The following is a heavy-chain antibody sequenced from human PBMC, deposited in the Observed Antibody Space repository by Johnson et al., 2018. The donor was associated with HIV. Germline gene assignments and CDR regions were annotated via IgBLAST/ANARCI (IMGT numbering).Heavy chain of an antibody. V-gene: IGHV3-30*18. CDR2: ISYDGSNK. CDR1: GFTFSYYG. CDR3: AKDLVDTAMDDAFDI. Sequence: VQLVESGGGVVQPGRSLRLSCAASGFTFSYYGIHWVRQAPGKGLEWVAVISYDGSNKYYADSVKGRFTISRDNSKNTLYLQMNSLRAEDTAVYYCAKDLVDTAMDDAFDIWGQGTMVTVSS. D-gene: IGHD5-18*01. J-gene: IGHJ3*02.